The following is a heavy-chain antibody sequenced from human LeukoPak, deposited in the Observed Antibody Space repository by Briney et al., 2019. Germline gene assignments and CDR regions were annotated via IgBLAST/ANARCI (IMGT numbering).Heavy chain of an antibody. CDR2: IRGGSGTI. CDR3: AREVAVAGTDLDY. J-gene: IGHJ4*02. Sequence: PGGSLRLSCAASGFTFSSYSMNWVRQAPGKGLEWVSYIRGGSGTIYYADFVKGRFTISRDNAKNSLYLQMNSLRAEDTAVYYCAREVAVAGTDLDYWGQGTLVTVSS. CDR1: GFTFSSYS. D-gene: IGHD6-19*01. V-gene: IGHV3-48*04.